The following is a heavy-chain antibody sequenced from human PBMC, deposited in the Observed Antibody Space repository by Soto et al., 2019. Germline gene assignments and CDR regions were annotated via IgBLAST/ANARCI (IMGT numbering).Heavy chain of an antibody. CDR3: ARAIVVTVGGMDV. V-gene: IGHV4-30-4*01. Sequence: QVQLQESGPGLVKPSQTLSLTCTVSGGSISNADYYWSWVRQPPGKVLEWIGYIYYSGSSFFNPSLQSRVTMSKDTSKNQFSLRLTSVTAADTAVYYCARAIVVTVGGMDVWGRGTTVTVSS. CDR1: GGSISNADYY. D-gene: IGHD5-12*01. CDR2: IYYSGSS. J-gene: IGHJ6*02.